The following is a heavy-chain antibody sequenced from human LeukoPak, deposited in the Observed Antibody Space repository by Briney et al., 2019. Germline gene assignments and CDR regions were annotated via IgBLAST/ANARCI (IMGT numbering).Heavy chain of an antibody. CDR3: ARDPYGSGSYYPYHFDY. Sequence: ASVKVSCKASGYTFTSYGISWVRQAPGQGLEWMGWISAYNGNTNYAQKLQGRVTMTTDTSTSTAYMELRSLRSDDTAVYYCARDPYGSGSYYPYHFDYRGQGTLVTVSS. D-gene: IGHD3-10*01. J-gene: IGHJ4*02. CDR2: ISAYNGNT. CDR1: GYTFTSYG. V-gene: IGHV1-18*01.